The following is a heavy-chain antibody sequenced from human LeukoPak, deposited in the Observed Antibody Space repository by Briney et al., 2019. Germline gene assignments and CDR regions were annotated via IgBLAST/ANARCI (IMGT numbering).Heavy chain of an antibody. D-gene: IGHD6-19*01. V-gene: IGHV4-61*08. Sequence: SETLSLTCTVSGGSISSGGYYWSWIRQPPGKGLEWIGYIYHSGSTNYNPSLKSRVTISVDTSKNQFSLKLSSVAAADTAVYYCARDAGRNSSGWVFDYWGQGTLVTVSS. J-gene: IGHJ4*02. CDR1: GGSISSGGYY. CDR3: ARDAGRNSSGWVFDY. CDR2: IYHSGST.